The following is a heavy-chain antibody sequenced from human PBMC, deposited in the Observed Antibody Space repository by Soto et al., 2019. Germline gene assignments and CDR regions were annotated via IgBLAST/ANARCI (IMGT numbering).Heavy chain of an antibody. J-gene: IGHJ4*02. Sequence: QVQLVQSGAEVKKPGASVKVSCKASGYTFTSYAMHWVRQAPGQRLEWMGWINAGNGNTKYSQKFQGRVTITRDTSASTAYMELSSLRSEDTAVYYCARVSGWGDYGDYWELAIFDYWGQGTLVTVSS. CDR2: INAGNGNT. CDR1: GYTFTSYA. V-gene: IGHV1-3*01. D-gene: IGHD4-17*01. CDR3: ARVSGWGDYGDYWELAIFDY.